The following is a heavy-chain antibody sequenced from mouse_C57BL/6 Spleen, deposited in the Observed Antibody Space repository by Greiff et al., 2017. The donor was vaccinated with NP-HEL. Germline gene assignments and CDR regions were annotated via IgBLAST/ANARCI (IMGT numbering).Heavy chain of an antibody. CDR1: GYAFSSSW. CDR2: IYPGDGDT. V-gene: IGHV1-82*01. CDR3: ARSGGDGFAY. D-gene: IGHD3-1*01. Sequence: VQLQQSGPELVKPGASVKISCKASGYAFSSSWMNWVKQRPGKGLEWIGRIYPGDGDTNYNGKFKGKATLTADKSSSTAYMQLSSLTSEDSAVYFCARSGGDGFAYWGQGTLVTVSA. J-gene: IGHJ3*01.